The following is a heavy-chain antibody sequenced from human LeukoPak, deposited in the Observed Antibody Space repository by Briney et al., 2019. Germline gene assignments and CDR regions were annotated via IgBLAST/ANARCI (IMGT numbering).Heavy chain of an antibody. J-gene: IGHJ3*02. CDR1: GFTVSNNY. Sequence: GGSLRLSCAATGFTVSNNYMSWVRQAPGKGLEWVSITYSDGNTNYAVSVKGRFTISRDTSQNTLSLQMNSLRAEDTAVYYCVRKNQDFNAAFDIWGQGTVVTVSS. CDR3: VRKNQDFNAAFDI. V-gene: IGHV3-53*01. CDR2: TYSDGNT. D-gene: IGHD1-14*01.